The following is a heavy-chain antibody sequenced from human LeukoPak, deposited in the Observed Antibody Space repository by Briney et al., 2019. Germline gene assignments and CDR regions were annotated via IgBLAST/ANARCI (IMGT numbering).Heavy chain of an antibody. V-gene: IGHV3-23*01. D-gene: IGHD6-13*01. CDR2: ISGSGGST. CDR1: GFTFTNYA. CDR3: AKGASPGIAAAGAGFLFDY. Sequence: PGGSLRLSCAASGFTFTNYAMSWVRQAHGKGLEWVSGISGSGGSTNYADSVKGRFTISRDNSKNTLYLQMNSLRAEDTAVYYCAKGASPGIAAAGAGFLFDYWGQGTLVTVSS. J-gene: IGHJ4*02.